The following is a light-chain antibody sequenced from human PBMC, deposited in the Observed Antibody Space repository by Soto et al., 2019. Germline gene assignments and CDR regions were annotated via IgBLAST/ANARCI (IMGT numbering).Light chain of an antibody. J-gene: IGKJ1*01. CDR3: QQFGASLTWT. V-gene: IGKV3-20*01. CDR1: QSVSNY. Sequence: EIVLTQSPGTLSLSPGERATLSCRASQSVSNYLSWYQQKPGQPPRLLIYGASSRATGIPDRFSGSGSGTDFTLTISRLEPEDFAVYYCQQFGASLTWTFGQGTKVDIK. CDR2: GAS.